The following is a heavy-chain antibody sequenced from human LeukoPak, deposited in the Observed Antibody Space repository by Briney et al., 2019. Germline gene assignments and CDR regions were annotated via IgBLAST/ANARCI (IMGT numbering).Heavy chain of an antibody. D-gene: IGHD5-18*01. V-gene: IGHV4-4*09. Sequence: SETLSLTCTVSGGSISSYYWSWIRQPPGKGLEWIGYIYTSGSTNYNPSLKSRVTISVDTSKNQFSLKLSSVTAADTAVYYCARFSSKTANMLFDPWGQGTLVTVPS. J-gene: IGHJ5*02. CDR3: ARFSSKTANMLFDP. CDR2: IYTSGST. CDR1: GGSISSYY.